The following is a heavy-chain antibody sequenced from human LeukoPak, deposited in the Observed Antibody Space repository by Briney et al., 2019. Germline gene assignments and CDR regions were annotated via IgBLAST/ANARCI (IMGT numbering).Heavy chain of an antibody. CDR3: ARDFEYSSSSLAFDI. Sequence: ASVSVSCKASGYTFTSYGISWVRQAPGQGLEWMGWISAYNGNTNYAQKFQGRVTITADESTSTAYMELSSLRSEDTAVYYCARDFEYSSSSLAFDIWGQGTMVTVSS. V-gene: IGHV1-18*01. CDR1: GYTFTSYG. CDR2: ISAYNGNT. D-gene: IGHD6-6*01. J-gene: IGHJ3*02.